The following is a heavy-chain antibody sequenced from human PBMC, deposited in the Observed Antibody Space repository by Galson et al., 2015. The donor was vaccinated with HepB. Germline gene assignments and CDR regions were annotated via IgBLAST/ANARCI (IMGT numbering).Heavy chain of an antibody. V-gene: IGHV3-21*01. CDR3: ARDFKQQNDYYYYVMDG. Sequence: SLRLSCAASGFTFSGYSMKWVRQAPGKGLEWVSSISSSSNYIYYADSVKGRFTISRDNAKNSLYLQMNSLRAEDTAVYYCARDFKQQNDYYYYVMDGWGQGTTVTVSS. CDR1: GFTFSGYS. J-gene: IGHJ6*02. D-gene: IGHD6-13*01. CDR2: ISSSSNYI.